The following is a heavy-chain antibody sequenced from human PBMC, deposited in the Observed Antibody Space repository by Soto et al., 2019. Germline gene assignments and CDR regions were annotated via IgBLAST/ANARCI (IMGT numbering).Heavy chain of an antibody. J-gene: IGHJ5*02. CDR3: VTDRGQLSGA. Sequence: EVQLVESGGGLVQPGGSRRLSCAASGFTFSSYWMSWARQAPGKRLEWVAVIKQDGSETYYVDSVKGRFTISRDNAKNSLYLQMNSLRAEDTAVYYCVTDRGQLSGAWGQGILVTVSS. V-gene: IGHV3-7*03. CDR1: GFTFSSYW. D-gene: IGHD1-1*01. CDR2: IKQDGSET.